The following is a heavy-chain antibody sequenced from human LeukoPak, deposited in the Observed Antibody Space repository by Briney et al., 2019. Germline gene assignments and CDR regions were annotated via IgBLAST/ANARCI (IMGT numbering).Heavy chain of an antibody. J-gene: IGHJ6*02. Sequence: SETLSLTCTVSGGSIRNIYYWSWIRQPPGKGLEWIGYIYYSGSTNYNPSLKSRVTISVDTSKNQFSLKLSSVTAADTAVYYCARDMVEMTYRGDRYYYYYGMDVWGQGTTVTVSS. CDR1: GGSIRNIYY. V-gene: IGHV4-59*01. CDR3: ARDMVEMTYRGDRYYYYYGMDV. D-gene: IGHD5-24*01. CDR2: IYYSGST.